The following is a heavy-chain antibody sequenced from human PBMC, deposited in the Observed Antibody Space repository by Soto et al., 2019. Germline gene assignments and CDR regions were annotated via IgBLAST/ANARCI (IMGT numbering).Heavy chain of an antibody. CDR2: IWYDGSNK. J-gene: IGHJ6*02. CDR3: AREGYFDWLLYSPYYYYGMDV. V-gene: IGHV3-33*01. CDR1: GFTFSSYG. Sequence: PGGSLRLSCAASGFTFSSYGMHWVRQAPGKGLEWVAVIWYDGSNKYYADSVKGRFTISRDNSKNTLYLQMNSLRAEDTAVYYCAREGYFDWLLYSPYYYYGMDVWGQGTTVTVSS. D-gene: IGHD3-9*01.